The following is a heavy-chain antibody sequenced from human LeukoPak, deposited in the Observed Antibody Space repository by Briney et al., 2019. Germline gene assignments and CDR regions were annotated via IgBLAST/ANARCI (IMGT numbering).Heavy chain of an antibody. V-gene: IGHV3-11*04. CDR3: AREGYYYDSSGKLQGYYFDY. CDR1: GFTFRDYY. Sequence: GGSLRLSCAASGFTFRDYYMSWIRQAPGKGLEWVSYISSSGSTIYYADSVKGRFTISRDNAKNSLYLQMNSLRAEDTAVYYCAREGYYYDSSGKLQGYYFDYWGQGTLVTVSS. D-gene: IGHD3-22*01. J-gene: IGHJ4*02. CDR2: ISSSGSTI.